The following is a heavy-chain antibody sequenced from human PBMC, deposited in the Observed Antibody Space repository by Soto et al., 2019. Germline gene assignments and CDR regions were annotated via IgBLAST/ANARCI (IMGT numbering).Heavy chain of an antibody. CDR2: IYYSGST. J-gene: IGHJ4*02. CDR3: ASRHRSPYFDY. D-gene: IGHD1-26*01. CDR1: GGSISSGDYY. Sequence: SETLSLTCTVSGGSISSGDYYWSWIRQPPGKGLEWIGSIYYSGSTYYNPSLKSRVTISVDTSKNQFSLKLNSVTAADTAVYYCASRHRSPYFDYWGQGTLVTGSS. V-gene: IGHV4-30-4*01.